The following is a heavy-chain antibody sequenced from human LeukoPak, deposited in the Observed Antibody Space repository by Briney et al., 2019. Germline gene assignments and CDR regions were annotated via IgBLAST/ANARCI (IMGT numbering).Heavy chain of an antibody. V-gene: IGHV3-30-3*01. CDR3: ARGGLWFGELSEPFDY. Sequence: GGSLRLSCAASGFTFSSYAMHWVRQAPGKGLEWVAVISYDGSNKYYAYSVKGRFTISRDNSKNTLYLQMNSLRAEDTAVYYCARGGLWFGELSEPFDYWGQGTLVTVSS. CDR2: ISYDGSNK. J-gene: IGHJ4*02. D-gene: IGHD3-10*01. CDR1: GFTFSSYA.